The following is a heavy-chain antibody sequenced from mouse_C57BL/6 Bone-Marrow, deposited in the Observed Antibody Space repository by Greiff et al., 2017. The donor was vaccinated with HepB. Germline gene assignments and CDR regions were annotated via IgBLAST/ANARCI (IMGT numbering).Heavy chain of an antibody. J-gene: IGHJ4*01. CDR1: GFNIKDDY. CDR2: IDPENGDT. Sequence: VQLQQSGAELVRPGASVKLSCTASGFNIKDDYMHWVKQRPEQGLEWIGWIDPENGDTEYASKFQGKATITADTSSNTAYLQLSSLTSEDTAVYYCNTSGYYMDYWGQGTSVTVSS. V-gene: IGHV14-4*01. CDR3: NTSGYYMDY. D-gene: IGHD2-3*01.